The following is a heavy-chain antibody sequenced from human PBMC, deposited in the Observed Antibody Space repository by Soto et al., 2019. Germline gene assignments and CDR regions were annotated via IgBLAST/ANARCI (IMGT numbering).Heavy chain of an antibody. D-gene: IGHD1-20*01. V-gene: IGHV3-43*01. CDR2: INWDGSNT. Sequence: PGGSLRLSCAAAGFNFDDYSMHWVRQAPGKGLEWVSLINWDGSNTYYADSVKGRFTISRDNSRISVDLEMHSLRTEDTALYLCAKVSTHHSWNDCLDSLGKGTLVTVSS. CDR1: GFNFDDYS. J-gene: IGHJ4*02. CDR3: AKVSTHHSWNDCLDS.